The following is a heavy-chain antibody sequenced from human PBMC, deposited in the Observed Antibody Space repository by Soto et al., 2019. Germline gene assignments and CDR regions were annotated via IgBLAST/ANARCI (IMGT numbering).Heavy chain of an antibody. J-gene: IGHJ6*02. CDR3: ARLYDSSGPGVYYYGMDV. D-gene: IGHD3-22*01. Sequence: PGESLKISCKGSGYSFTSYWIGWVRQMPGKGLEWMGIIYPGDSDTRYSPSFQGQVTISADKSISTAYLQWSSLKASDTAMYYCARLYDSSGPGVYYYGMDVWGQGTTVTVS. CDR1: GYSFTSYW. CDR2: IYPGDSDT. V-gene: IGHV5-51*01.